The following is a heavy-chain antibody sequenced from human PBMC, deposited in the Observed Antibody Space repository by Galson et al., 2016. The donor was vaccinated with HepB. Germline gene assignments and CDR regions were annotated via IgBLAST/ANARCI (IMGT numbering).Heavy chain of an antibody. CDR3: ARGDSSSSPLGDY. CDR1: GFTFSWNS. Sequence: SLRLSCAASGFTFSWNSMNWVRQAPGKGLEWVSSISGRSSYIYYADSVKGRFTISRDNTKNSLYLQMNSLRVEDTAVYYCARGDSSSSPLGDYWGQGTLVTVSS. V-gene: IGHV3-21*01. D-gene: IGHD6-6*01. CDR2: ISGRSSYI. J-gene: IGHJ4*02.